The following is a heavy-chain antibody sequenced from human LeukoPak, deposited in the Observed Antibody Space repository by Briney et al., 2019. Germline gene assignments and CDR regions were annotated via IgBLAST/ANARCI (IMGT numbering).Heavy chain of an antibody. CDR2: IDTDGGTT. CDR1: GFTFSGFW. J-gene: IGHJ4*02. CDR3: ATLNSFSNDY. D-gene: IGHD4-11*01. V-gene: IGHV3-74*01. Sequence: GGSLRLSCAASGFTFSGFWMHWLRQPPGKGLVLVARIDTDGGTTTYADSVKGRFPISRDNAKNTVYLQINSLRAEETAVYYCATLNSFSNDYWGRGVLVTVSS.